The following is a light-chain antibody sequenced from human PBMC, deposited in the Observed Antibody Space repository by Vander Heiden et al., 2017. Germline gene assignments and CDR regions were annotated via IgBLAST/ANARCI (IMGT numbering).Light chain of an antibody. Sequence: QSVLTQPPSVSRAPGQRVTISCTGSSSNIGAGYDVHWYQQLPGTAPKLLIYGNSNRPSGVPDRFSGSKSGTSDSLAITGLQAEDEADYYCQSYDSSLSVVFGGGTKLTVL. CDR2: GNS. CDR1: SSNIGAGYD. V-gene: IGLV1-40*01. J-gene: IGLJ2*01. CDR3: QSYDSSLSVV.